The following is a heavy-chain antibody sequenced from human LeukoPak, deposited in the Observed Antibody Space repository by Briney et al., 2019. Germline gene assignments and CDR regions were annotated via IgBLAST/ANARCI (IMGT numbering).Heavy chain of an antibody. CDR1: GFTFSSYS. J-gene: IGHJ4*02. CDR3: ARDGSPNYGYYAFFDN. D-gene: IGHD1-26*01. Sequence: GGSPRLSCAASGFTFSSYSMNWVRQAPGKGLEWVSSISSSSSYIYYADSVKGRFTISRDNAKNSLILQTSSLTVADTGIYYCARDGSPNYGYYAFFDNWGQGTLVTVSS. V-gene: IGHV3-21*01. CDR2: ISSSSSYI.